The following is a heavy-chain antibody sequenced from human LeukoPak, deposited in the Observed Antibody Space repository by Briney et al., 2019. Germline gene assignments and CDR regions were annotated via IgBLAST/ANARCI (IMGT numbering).Heavy chain of an antibody. J-gene: IGHJ5*02. V-gene: IGHV1-8*01. CDR3: ARGGFTMVRGVIAGWFDP. D-gene: IGHD3-10*01. CDR1: GYTFTGYD. CDR2: MNPNSGNT. Sequence: ASVKVSCKASGYTFTGYDINWVRQATGQGLEWMGWMNPNSGNTGYAQKFQGRVTMTRNTSISTAYMELSSLRSEDTAVHYCARGGFTMVRGVIAGWFDPWGQGTLVTVSS.